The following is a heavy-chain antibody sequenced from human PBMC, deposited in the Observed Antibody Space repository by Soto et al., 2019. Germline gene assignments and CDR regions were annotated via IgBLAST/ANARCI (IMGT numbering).Heavy chain of an antibody. CDR2: ISGRSTYM. J-gene: IGHJ6*03. V-gene: IGHV3-21*01. Sequence: EQLVESGGGLVKPGGSLRLSCAASGFTFSAYTMNWVRQAPGKGLEWVSSISGRSTYMYYADSVKGRFTISRDTARTLLYLQMNSLRAEDTAVYYCAIDYYSSGPLLYYMDVWCKGTTVTVSS. D-gene: IGHD3-10*01. CDR1: GFTFSAYT. CDR3: AIDYYSSGPLLYYMDV.